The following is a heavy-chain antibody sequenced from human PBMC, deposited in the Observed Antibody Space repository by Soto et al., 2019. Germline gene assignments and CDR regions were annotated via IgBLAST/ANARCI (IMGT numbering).Heavy chain of an antibody. J-gene: IGHJ6*02. CDR2: IIPVFRSA. CDR3: ARRYCASDNCPLFYYFVDL. Sequence: SVKVSCKASGGTFNKLAVSWVRQAPGQGFEWMGGIIPVFRSANYAQRFRGRITITADEYTSTVYLYLNDLRSDDTAVHYCARRYCASDNCPLFYYFVDLWGLGTTVTVSS. V-gene: IGHV1-69*13. D-gene: IGHD2-21*02. CDR1: GGTFNKLA.